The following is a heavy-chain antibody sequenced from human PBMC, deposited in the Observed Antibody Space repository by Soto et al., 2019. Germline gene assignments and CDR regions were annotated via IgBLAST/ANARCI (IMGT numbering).Heavy chain of an antibody. CDR2: IYNGGTT. J-gene: IGHJ4*02. D-gene: IGHD7-27*01. CDR1: GGSINTVNYY. Sequence: QVQLQESGPGLVKPSQTLSLTCTVSGGSINTVNYYWSWIRQSPDKGLEWIGHIYNGGTTYNNPSLTSRVTPSADTSNNHLTLNLSSVSPADTAVYYCARWPSGDKLDYWGQGTLVTVAS. CDR3: ARWPSGDKLDY. V-gene: IGHV4-30-4*01.